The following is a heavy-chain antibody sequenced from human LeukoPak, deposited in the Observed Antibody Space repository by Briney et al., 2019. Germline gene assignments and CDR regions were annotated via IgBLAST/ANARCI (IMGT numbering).Heavy chain of an antibody. CDR1: SFTFSSFA. CDR3: ARDSSGYLDAFDI. J-gene: IGHJ3*02. D-gene: IGHD3-22*01. V-gene: IGHV3-23*01. CDR2: ISGSGDIT. Sequence: GGSLRLSCVGSSFTFSSFAMSWVRQSPGKGLEWVAGISGSGDITHYADSVKGRFTISRDNSKNTLYLQMNSLRAEDTAVYYCARDSSGYLDAFDIWGQGTMVTVSS.